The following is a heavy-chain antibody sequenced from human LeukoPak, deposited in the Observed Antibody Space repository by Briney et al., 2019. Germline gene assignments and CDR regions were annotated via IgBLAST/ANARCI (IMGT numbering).Heavy chain of an antibody. Sequence: SETLSLTCTISGGSVTPYYWGWIRQPPGKALEWIGYIYYTGNPTYNPSLRSRVTISVDTSKNQFSLNLNSVTAADTAVYYCARVRRDDYNDYFDYWGQGTLVTVSS. J-gene: IGHJ4*02. D-gene: IGHD5-24*01. CDR3: ARVRRDDYNDYFDY. V-gene: IGHV4-59*02. CDR2: IYYTGNP. CDR1: GGSVTPYY.